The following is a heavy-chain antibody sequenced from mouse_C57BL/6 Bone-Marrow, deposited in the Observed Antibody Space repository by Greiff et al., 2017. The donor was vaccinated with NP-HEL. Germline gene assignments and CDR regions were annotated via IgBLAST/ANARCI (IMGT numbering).Heavy chain of an antibody. CDR3: TRRRLRLDYYAMDY. D-gene: IGHD2-4*01. Sequence: DVHLVESGEGLVKPGGSLKLSCAASGFTFSSYAMSWVRQTPEKRLEWVAYISSGGDYIYYADTVKGRFTISRDNARNTLYLQMSSLKSEDTAMYYCTRRRLRLDYYAMDYWGQGTSVTVSS. CDR2: ISSGGDYI. CDR1: GFTFSSYA. J-gene: IGHJ4*01. V-gene: IGHV5-9-1*02.